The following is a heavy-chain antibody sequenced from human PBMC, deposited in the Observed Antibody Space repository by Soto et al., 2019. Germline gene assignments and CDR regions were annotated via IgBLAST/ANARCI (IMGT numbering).Heavy chain of an antibody. V-gene: IGHV3-23*01. CDR2: VSASGLNT. CDR3: SRDRTRSTTRYFFDY. J-gene: IGHJ4*02. D-gene: IGHD1-26*01. Sequence: EVQLLESGGKLVQPGGSLTLSCAASGFTLSTYAMAWVRQAPGKGLEWVSGVSASGLNTAYADPVKGRFYIFRDNSKNPVHMYMNSQRAEDTALYYCSRDRTRSTTRYFFDYWGQGAPVTVTS. CDR1: GFTLSTYA.